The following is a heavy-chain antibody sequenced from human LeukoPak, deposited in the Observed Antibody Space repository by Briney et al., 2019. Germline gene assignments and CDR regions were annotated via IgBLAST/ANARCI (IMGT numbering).Heavy chain of an antibody. V-gene: IGHV4-59*11. Sequence: SETLSLTCTVSGGSITSHYWSWIRQPPGKGLEWIGYVYYSGTTNYNPSLKSRVTMSVDTSKNQFSLKLSSVTAADTAVYYCARVDGSCSGGSCPSGNWFDPWGQGTLVTVSS. CDR2: VYYSGTT. CDR1: GGSITSHY. CDR3: ARVDGSCSGGSCPSGNWFDP. J-gene: IGHJ5*02. D-gene: IGHD2-15*01.